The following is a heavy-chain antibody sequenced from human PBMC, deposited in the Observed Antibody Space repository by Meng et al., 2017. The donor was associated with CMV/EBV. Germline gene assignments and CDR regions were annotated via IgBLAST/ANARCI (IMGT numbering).Heavy chain of an antibody. J-gene: IGHJ4*02. V-gene: IGHV3-30*02. Sequence: GGSLRLSCAASGFTFSSYGMHWVRQAPGKGLEWVAFIRYDGSNKYYADSVKGRFTISRDNSKNTLYLQMNSLRAEDTAVYYCAKDQVDSSGWLTTFDYWGQGTLVTVSS. CDR3: AKDQVDSSGWLTTFDY. D-gene: IGHD6-19*01. CDR2: IRYDGSNK. CDR1: GFTFSSYG.